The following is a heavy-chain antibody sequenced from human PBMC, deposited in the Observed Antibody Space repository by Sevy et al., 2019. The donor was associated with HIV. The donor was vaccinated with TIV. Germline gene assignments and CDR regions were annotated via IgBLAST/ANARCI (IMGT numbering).Heavy chain of an antibody. CDR3: ARGGARQITGTGMDV. CDR2: FDPEDGET. CDR1: GFTLSEVS. Sequence: ASVKVSCKVSGFTLSEVSMHWVRQAPGKGLEWMGTFDPEDGETIYAQKFQGRVTMTEDTSTDTAYMELSSLRSEDTAVYYCARGGARQITGTGMDVWGQGTTVTVSS. J-gene: IGHJ6*02. V-gene: IGHV1-24*01. D-gene: IGHD1-20*01.